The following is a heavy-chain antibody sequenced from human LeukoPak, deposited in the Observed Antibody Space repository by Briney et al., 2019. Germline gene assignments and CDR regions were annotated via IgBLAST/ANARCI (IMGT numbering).Heavy chain of an antibody. J-gene: IGHJ5*02. CDR2: ISGSGGST. CDR3: AKEPYYDYVWGSSWFDP. Sequence: GGSLRLSCAASGFTFSSYAMNWVRQAPGKGLEWVSAISGSGGSTYYADSVKGRFTISRDNSKNTLYLQMNSLRAEDTAVYYCAKEPYYDYVWGSSWFDPWGQGTLVTVSS. D-gene: IGHD3-16*01. V-gene: IGHV3-23*01. CDR1: GFTFSSYA.